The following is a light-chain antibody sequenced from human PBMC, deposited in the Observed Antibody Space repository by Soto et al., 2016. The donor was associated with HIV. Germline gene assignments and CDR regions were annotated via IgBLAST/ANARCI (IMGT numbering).Light chain of an antibody. Sequence: DIQMTQFPSTLSASIGDRVTITCRASQSVSVWLAWYQQKPGKAPNLLIFKTSTLEIGVPSRFSGSGSGTDFTLTISSLQPEDFATYYCLQHNSYPRTFGQGTKLEIK. V-gene: IGKV1-5*03. CDR1: QSVSVW. J-gene: IGKJ2*01. CDR2: KTS. CDR3: LQHNSYPRT.